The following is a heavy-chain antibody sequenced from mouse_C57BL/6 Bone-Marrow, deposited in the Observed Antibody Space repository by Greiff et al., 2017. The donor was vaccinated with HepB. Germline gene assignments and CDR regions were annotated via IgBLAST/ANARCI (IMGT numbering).Heavy chain of an antibody. CDR2: IYPGSGST. J-gene: IGHJ2*01. V-gene: IGHV1-55*01. D-gene: IGHD1-1*01. Sequence: QVHVKQPGAELVKPGASVKMSCKASGYTFTSYWITWVKQRPGQGLEWIGDIYPGSGSTNYNEKFKSKATLTVDTSSSTAYMQLSSLTSEDSAVYYCATTVVDWGLYYFDYWGQGTTLTVSS. CDR1: GYTFTSYW. CDR3: ATTVVDWGLYYFDY.